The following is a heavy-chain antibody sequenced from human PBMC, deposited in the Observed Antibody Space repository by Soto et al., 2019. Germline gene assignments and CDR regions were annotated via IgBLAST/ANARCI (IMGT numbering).Heavy chain of an antibody. Sequence: SETLSLTCAVYGGSFSGYYWSWIRQPPGKGLEWIGEINHSGSTNYNPSLKSRVTISVDTSKNQFSLRLSSVTAADTAVYYCARRLWFGELSAFDIWGQGTMVTVSS. V-gene: IGHV4-34*01. J-gene: IGHJ3*02. CDR1: GGSFSGYY. CDR3: ARRLWFGELSAFDI. CDR2: INHSGST. D-gene: IGHD3-10*01.